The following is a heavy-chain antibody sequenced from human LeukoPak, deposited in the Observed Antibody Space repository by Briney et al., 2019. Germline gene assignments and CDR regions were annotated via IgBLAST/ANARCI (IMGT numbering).Heavy chain of an antibody. D-gene: IGHD3-22*01. Sequence: GGSLRLSCAASGFTFSNYWMNWVRQAPGKGLQWISHIDSTDTIHYADSVKGRFTISRDNAKNSLYLQMNSLRAEDTAVYYCARSSGSYRPMGYWGQGTLVTVSS. CDR1: GFTFSNYW. J-gene: IGHJ4*02. CDR3: ARSSGSYRPMGY. CDR2: IDSTDTI. V-gene: IGHV3-69-1*02.